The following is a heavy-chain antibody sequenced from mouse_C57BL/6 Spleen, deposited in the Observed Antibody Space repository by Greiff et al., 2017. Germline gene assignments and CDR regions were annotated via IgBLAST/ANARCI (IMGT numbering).Heavy chain of an antibody. Sequence: QVQLQQSGAELARPGASVKLSCKASGYTFTSYGISWVKQRTGQGLEWIGEIYPRSGNTYYNEKFKGKATLTADKSSSTAYMELRSLTSEDSAVYFCARYYGSSEAMDYWGQGTSVTVSS. CDR3: ARYYGSSEAMDY. CDR1: GYTFTSYG. V-gene: IGHV1-81*01. J-gene: IGHJ4*01. D-gene: IGHD1-1*01. CDR2: IYPRSGNT.